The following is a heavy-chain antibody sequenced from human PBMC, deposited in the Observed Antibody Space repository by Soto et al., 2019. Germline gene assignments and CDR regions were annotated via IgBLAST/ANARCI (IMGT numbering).Heavy chain of an antibody. CDR2: IYYSGST. J-gene: IGHJ3*02. CDR1: GGSISGYY. CDR3: ARPMVRGVIISGAFDI. D-gene: IGHD3-10*01. V-gene: IGHV4-59*08. Sequence: SETLCLTCAVSGGSISGYYWSWIRQPPGKGLEWIGYIYYSGSTNYNPSLKSRVTISVDTSKNQFSLKLSSVTAADTAVYYCARPMVRGVIISGAFDIWGQGTMVTVSS.